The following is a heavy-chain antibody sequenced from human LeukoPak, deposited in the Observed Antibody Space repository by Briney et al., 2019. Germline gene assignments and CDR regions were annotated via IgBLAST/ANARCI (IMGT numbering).Heavy chain of an antibody. CDR2: IKPDGSAG. V-gene: IGHV3-7*01. Sequence: GGSLRLSCATSGFTFSSNWMSWVRHVPGRGLDWVANIKPDGSAGYYAASVKGRFTVSRDNAKNSLYLQMNSLRAEDTAVYYCARDLRTVTVFDYWGQGTLVTVSS. J-gene: IGHJ4*02. CDR3: ARDLRTVTVFDY. CDR1: GFTFSSNW. D-gene: IGHD3/OR15-3a*01.